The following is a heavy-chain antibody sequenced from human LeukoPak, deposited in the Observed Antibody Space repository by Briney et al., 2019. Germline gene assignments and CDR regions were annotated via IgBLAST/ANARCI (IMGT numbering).Heavy chain of an antibody. V-gene: IGHV4-59*08. Sequence: ASETLSLTCTVSGGSISSYYWSGIRQPPGKGLEWIGHIYYSGSTNYNPSLKSRVTISVDTSKNQFSLKLNSVTAADTAVYYCTKYTGSNGDFRFDSWGQGTLVTVSS. CDR3: TKYTGSNGDFRFDS. D-gene: IGHD3-3*01. CDR2: IYYSGST. CDR1: GGSISSYY. J-gene: IGHJ4*02.